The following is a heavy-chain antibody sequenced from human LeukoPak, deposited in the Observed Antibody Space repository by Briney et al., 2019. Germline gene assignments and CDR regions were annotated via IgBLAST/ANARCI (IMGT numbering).Heavy chain of an antibody. D-gene: IGHD1-1*01. CDR2: ITSSSSSI. Sequence: GGSLRLSCAASGFTFSSYNMNWVRQAPGKGLEWVSSITSSSSSIYYADSVKGRFTISRDNAKNSLYLQMNSLRAEDTALYYCANTKQFEYWGQGTLVTVSS. CDR3: ANTKQFEY. CDR1: GFTFSSYN. V-gene: IGHV3-21*01. J-gene: IGHJ4*02.